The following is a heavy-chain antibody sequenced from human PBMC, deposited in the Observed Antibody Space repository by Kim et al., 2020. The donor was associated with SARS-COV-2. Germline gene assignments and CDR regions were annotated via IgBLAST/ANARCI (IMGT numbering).Heavy chain of an antibody. J-gene: IGHJ6*02. CDR1: GFTFSRYW. CDR2: INSDGSST. V-gene: IGHV3-74*01. CDR3: AREGRIAAAGPYYYGMDV. Sequence: GSLRLSCAGSGFTFSRYWLHWVRQAPGKGLVWVSRINSDGSSTNYADSVKGRFTISRDNAKNTLYLQMSSLRAEDTAMYYCAREGRIAAAGPYYYGMDVWGQGTTVTVSS. D-gene: IGHD6-13*01.